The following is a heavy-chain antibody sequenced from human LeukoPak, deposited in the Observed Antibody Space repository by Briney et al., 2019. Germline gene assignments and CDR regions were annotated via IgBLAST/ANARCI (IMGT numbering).Heavy chain of an antibody. CDR2: IYTSGST. CDR3: ARETITWVVRGVLTDYYYFYYMDV. CDR1: GGSISSYY. D-gene: IGHD3-10*01. V-gene: IGHV4-4*07. J-gene: IGHJ6*03. Sequence: PSETLSLTCTVSGGSISSYYWSWIRQPAGKGLEWIGRIYTSGSTNYNPSLKSRVTMSVDTSKNQFSLKLSSVTAADTAVYYCARETITWVVRGVLTDYYYFYYMDVWGKGSTVTVSS.